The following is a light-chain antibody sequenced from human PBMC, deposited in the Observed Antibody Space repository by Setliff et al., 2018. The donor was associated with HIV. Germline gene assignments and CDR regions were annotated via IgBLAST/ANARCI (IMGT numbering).Light chain of an antibody. J-gene: IGLJ2*01. V-gene: IGLV2-23*02. Sequence: QSVLAQPASVSGSPGQSITISCTGSSSDVGSYNLVSWYQQLPGKAPKLMIYEVSKRPSGISNRFSGSKSGNTASLTISRLQAEDEADYYCCSYAGSNTYLLFGGGTK. CDR3: CSYAGSNTYLL. CDR2: EVS. CDR1: SSDVGSYNL.